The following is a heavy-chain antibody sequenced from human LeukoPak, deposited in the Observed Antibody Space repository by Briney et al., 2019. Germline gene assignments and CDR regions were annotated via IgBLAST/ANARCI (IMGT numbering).Heavy chain of an antibody. CDR2: IFGSGSST. D-gene: IGHD3-22*01. J-gene: IGHJ3*02. Sequence: GASLRLSCAASGFTFSSYAMSWVRQAPGKGLEWVSAIFGSGSSTYYADSVKGRFAISRDNSKNTLYLQMNSLRVEDTAVYYCAKVAGRYYDSSGPWDAFDIWGQGTMVTVSS. CDR1: GFTFSSYA. V-gene: IGHV3-23*01. CDR3: AKVAGRYYDSSGPWDAFDI.